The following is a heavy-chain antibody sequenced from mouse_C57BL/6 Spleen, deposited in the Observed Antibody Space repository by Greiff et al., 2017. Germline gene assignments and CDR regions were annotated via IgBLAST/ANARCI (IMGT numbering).Heavy chain of an antibody. D-gene: IGHD1-1*01. CDR1: GYSFTGYY. CDR2: INPSTGGT. V-gene: IGHV1-42*01. J-gene: IGHJ2*01. CDR3: ARYYGSSLDY. Sequence: EVQLLQSGPELVKPGASVKISCKASGYSFTGYYMNWVKQSPEKSLEWIGEINPSTGGTTYNQKFKAKATLTVDKSSSTAYMQLKSLTSEDSAVYYCARYYGSSLDYWGQGTTLTVSS.